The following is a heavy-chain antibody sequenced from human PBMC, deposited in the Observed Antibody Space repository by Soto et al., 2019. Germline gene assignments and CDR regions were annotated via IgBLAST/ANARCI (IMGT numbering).Heavy chain of an antibody. V-gene: IGHV1-18*01. Sequence: QVQLVQSGAEVKKPGASVKVSCKASGYTFTSYGISWVRQAPGQGLEWMGWISAYNGNTNYAQKLQGRVTMTTDTSTSTAYMELRSLRSDDTAVYYCARASFPEGWLQSFSDLGVSIRPGQYYFDYWGQGTLVTVSS. CDR1: GYTFTSYG. D-gene: IGHD3-16*01. CDR3: ARASFPEGWLQSFSDLGVSIRPGQYYFDY. J-gene: IGHJ4*02. CDR2: ISAYNGNT.